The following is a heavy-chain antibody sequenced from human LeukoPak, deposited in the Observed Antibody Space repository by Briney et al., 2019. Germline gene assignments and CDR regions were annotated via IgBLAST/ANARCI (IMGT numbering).Heavy chain of an antibody. Sequence: ASVKVSCKASGYTFTSHDINWVRQAPGQGLEWMGWISAYNGNTNYAQKLQGRVTMTTDTSTSTAYMELRSLRSDDTAVYYCARVRDTAMEFDYWGQGTLVTVSS. CDR1: GYTFTSHD. D-gene: IGHD5-18*01. J-gene: IGHJ4*02. CDR3: ARVRDTAMEFDY. CDR2: ISAYNGNT. V-gene: IGHV1-18*01.